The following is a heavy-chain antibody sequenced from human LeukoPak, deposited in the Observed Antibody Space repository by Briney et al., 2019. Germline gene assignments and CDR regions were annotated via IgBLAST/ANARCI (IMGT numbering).Heavy chain of an antibody. V-gene: IGHV4-34*01. CDR1: GGSFSGYY. Sequence: PSETLSLTCAVYGGSFSGYYWSWIRQPPGKGLEGIGEINHSGSTNYNPSLKSRVAISVDTSKNQFSLKLSSVNAADTAVYYCAREGFDLLTGYYAAPYFDYWGQGILVTVSS. D-gene: IGHD3-9*01. CDR3: AREGFDLLTGYYAAPYFDY. CDR2: INHSGST. J-gene: IGHJ4*02.